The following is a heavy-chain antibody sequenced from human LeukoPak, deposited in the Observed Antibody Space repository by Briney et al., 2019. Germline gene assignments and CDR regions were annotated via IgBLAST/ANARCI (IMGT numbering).Heavy chain of an antibody. CDR2: ISSSGGST. V-gene: IGHV3-23*01. CDR1: GFTFSTYA. J-gene: IGHJ3*02. D-gene: IGHD6-19*01. Sequence: GGSLRLSCTASGFTFSTYAMSWVRQAPGKGLEWVSAISSSGGSTYYADSVKGRFTISRDDSKNTLHLQMNSLRAEDTAVYYCAKGAGAEAFVIWGQGTMVTVSS. CDR3: AKGAGAEAFVI.